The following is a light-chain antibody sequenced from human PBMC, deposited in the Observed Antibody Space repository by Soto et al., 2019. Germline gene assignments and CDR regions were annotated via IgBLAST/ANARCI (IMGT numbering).Light chain of an antibody. CDR2: SSS. Sequence: DIQMTQSPSSLSASAGDTVTITCRASQNIADYLSWYQQKPGKAPKLLMYSSSILHDGVSSRVSGDGSGTAFTLTITGLQPEYFATYYCLQTFTTHITVGGGTTVEVK. J-gene: IGKJ4*01. CDR3: LQTFTTHIT. CDR1: QNIADY. V-gene: IGKV1-39*01.